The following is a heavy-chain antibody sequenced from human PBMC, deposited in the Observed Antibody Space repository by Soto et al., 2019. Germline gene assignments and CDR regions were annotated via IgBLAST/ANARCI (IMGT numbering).Heavy chain of an antibody. CDR2: IIPIFGTA. V-gene: IGHV1-69*01. D-gene: IGHD4-17*01. CDR3: ARDGGVYGDYERLENWFDP. CDR1: GGTFSSYA. Sequence: QVQLVQSGAEVKKPGSSVKVSCKASGGTFSSYAISWVRQAPGQGLEWMGGIIPIFGTANYAQKFQGRVTITADESTSTAYMELSSLRSEDTAVYYCARDGGVYGDYERLENWFDPWGQGTLVTVSS. J-gene: IGHJ5*02.